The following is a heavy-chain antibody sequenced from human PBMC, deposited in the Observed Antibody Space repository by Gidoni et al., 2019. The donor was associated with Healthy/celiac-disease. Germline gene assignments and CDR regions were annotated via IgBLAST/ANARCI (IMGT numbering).Heavy chain of an antibody. V-gene: IGHV3-21*01. Sequence: EVPLVESGGGLVKHGGSLRLSCAASGFTFSSYSMNWVRQAPGKGLGWVSSISSSSSYIYYADSVKGRFTIARDNAKNSLYLQMNSLRAEDTAVYYCARVGLAAAKLGWFDPWGQGTLVTVSS. CDR2: ISSSSSYI. CDR1: GFTFSSYS. CDR3: ARVGLAAAKLGWFDP. J-gene: IGHJ5*02. D-gene: IGHD6-13*01.